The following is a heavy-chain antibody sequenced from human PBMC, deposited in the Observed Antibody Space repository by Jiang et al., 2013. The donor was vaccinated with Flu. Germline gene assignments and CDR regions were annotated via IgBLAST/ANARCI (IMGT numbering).Heavy chain of an antibody. D-gene: IGHD3-10*01. CDR1: GFTFTNYD. CDR2: SRYDATDE. Sequence: VQLLESGGGVVQPGGSLRLSCAASGFTFTNYDMHWVRQTPGKGLEWVAFSRYDATDENYADPVEGRFTISRDTSKNTLYLQMNSLRVEDTAIYYCAKNLRTARGSGTFFDNWGQGTLVTVSS. V-gene: IGHV3-30*02. J-gene: IGHJ4*02. CDR3: AKNLRTARGSGTFFDN.